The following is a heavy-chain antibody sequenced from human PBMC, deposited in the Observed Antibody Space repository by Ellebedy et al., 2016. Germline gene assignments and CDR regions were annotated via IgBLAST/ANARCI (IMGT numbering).Heavy chain of an antibody. Sequence: ASVKVSCKVSGYTLTELSMHWVRQAPGKGLEWMGGFDPEDGETIYAQKFQGRVTMTEDTSTDTAYMELSSLRSEDTAVYYCATGESLGSYSYFDYWGQGTLVTVSS. V-gene: IGHV1-24*01. CDR3: ATGESLGSYSYFDY. J-gene: IGHJ4*02. CDR1: GYTLTELS. CDR2: FDPEDGET. D-gene: IGHD1-26*01.